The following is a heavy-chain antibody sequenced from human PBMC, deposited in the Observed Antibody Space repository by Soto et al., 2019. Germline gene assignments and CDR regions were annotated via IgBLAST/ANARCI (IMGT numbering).Heavy chain of an antibody. V-gene: IGHV3-23*01. CDR2: ISAGGGST. J-gene: IGHJ5*02. D-gene: IGHD4-4*01. CDR3: ANGTYSKGFDL. Sequence: PGGSLRLSCAASGFTFSSYAMSWVRQAPGKGLEWVSVISAGGGSTYYADSVKGRFTISRDNSKNTLYLQVNSLRAEDTAVYYCANGTYSKGFDLRGRRTLVTVSS. CDR1: GFTFSSYA.